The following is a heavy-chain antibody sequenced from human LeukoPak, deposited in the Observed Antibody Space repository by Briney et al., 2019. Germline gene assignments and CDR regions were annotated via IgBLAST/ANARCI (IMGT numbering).Heavy chain of an antibody. Sequence: ASVKVSCKASGYTFTSYGISWVRQAPGQGLEWMGWISAYNGNTNYAQKLQGRVTMTTDTSTSTAYMELRSLRSDDTAVYYYAREHHNFIVVVPAATYYFDYWGQGTLVTVSS. D-gene: IGHD2-2*01. V-gene: IGHV1-18*01. CDR1: GYTFTSYG. CDR2: ISAYNGNT. CDR3: AREHHNFIVVVPAATYYFDY. J-gene: IGHJ4*02.